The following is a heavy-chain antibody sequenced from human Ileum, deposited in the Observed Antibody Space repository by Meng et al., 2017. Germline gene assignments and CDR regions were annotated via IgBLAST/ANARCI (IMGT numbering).Heavy chain of an antibody. D-gene: IGHD3-22*01. J-gene: IGHJ4*02. CDR3: ATRNDRDVYYLGY. V-gene: IGHV4-4*02. CDR1: GIW. Sequence: GPGLVSRSGRRVLTCAGSGIWWLWVRHPPGKGLEWIGEIFPSGRTKYNPSLKNRVTISIYKSKSQISLQQSAVTAADAAVFSCATRNDRDVYYLGYWGQGTLVTVSS. CDR2: IFPSGRT.